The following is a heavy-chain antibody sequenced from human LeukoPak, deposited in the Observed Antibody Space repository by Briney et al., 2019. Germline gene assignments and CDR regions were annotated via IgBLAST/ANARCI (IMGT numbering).Heavy chain of an antibody. CDR2: IIPIFGTS. CDR3: ARQIASAGTAGFDF. Sequence: ASVKVSCKASGGSFSTYAISWVRQAPGQGLEWMGGIIPIFGTSNYAQKFQGRVTITTDDSTSTAYMELSSLRSEDTAVYYCARQIASAGTAGFDFWGQGALVTVSS. V-gene: IGHV1-69*05. D-gene: IGHD6-13*01. CDR1: GGSFSTYA. J-gene: IGHJ4*02.